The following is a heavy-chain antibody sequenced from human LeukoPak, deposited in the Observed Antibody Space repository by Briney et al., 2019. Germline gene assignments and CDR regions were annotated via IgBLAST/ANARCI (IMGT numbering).Heavy chain of an antibody. CDR2: INHSGST. V-gene: IGHV4-34*01. Sequence: SETLSLTCAVYGGSFSGYYWSWIRQPPGKGLEWIGEINHSGSTNYNPSLKSRVTISVDTSKNQFSLKLSSETAADTAVYYCASGYCSSTSCHTFAYWGQGTLVTVSS. J-gene: IGHJ4*02. CDR1: GGSFSGYY. D-gene: IGHD2-2*02. CDR3: ASGYCSSTSCHTFAY.